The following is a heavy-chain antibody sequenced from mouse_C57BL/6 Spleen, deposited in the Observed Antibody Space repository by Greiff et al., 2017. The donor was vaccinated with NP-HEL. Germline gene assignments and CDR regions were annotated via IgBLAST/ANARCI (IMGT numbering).Heavy chain of an antibody. J-gene: IGHJ4*01. CDR2: ISDGGSYT. CDR3: ARDGKLRAMDY. CDR1: GFTFSSYA. Sequence: DVMLVESGGGLVKPGGSLKLSCAASGFTFSSYAMSWVRQTPEKRLEWVATISDGGSYTYYPDNVKGRFTISRDNAKNNLYLQMSHLKSEDTAMYYCARDGKLRAMDYWGQGTSVTVSS. D-gene: IGHD1-1*01. V-gene: IGHV5-4*01.